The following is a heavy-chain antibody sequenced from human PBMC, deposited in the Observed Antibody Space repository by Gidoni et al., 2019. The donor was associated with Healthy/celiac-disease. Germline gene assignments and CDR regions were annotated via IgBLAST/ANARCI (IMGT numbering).Heavy chain of an antibody. J-gene: IGHJ4*02. CDR2: INHSGST. D-gene: IGHD6-19*01. CDR3: ARGNRWLSKRGLDY. CDR1: GGSFSGCC. V-gene: IGHV4-34*01. Sequence: QVQLQQWGAGLLKPSETLSLTCAVYGGSFSGCCWSWIRRPPGKGLEWIGEINHSGSTNYNPSLKSRVTISVDTSKNQFSLKLSSVTAADTAVYYCARGNRWLSKRGLDYWGQGTLVTVSS.